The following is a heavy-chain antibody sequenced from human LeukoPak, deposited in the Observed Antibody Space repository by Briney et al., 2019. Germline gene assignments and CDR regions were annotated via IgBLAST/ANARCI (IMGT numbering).Heavy chain of an antibody. Sequence: GRSLRLSCAASGFSFSSYGMHWVRQAPGKGLEWVAVISNDGSSKYYGDSVKGRFTISRDNSKNTLSLQMNSLRAEDTAMYYCAKQCDSGGLDDYWGQGTLVTVSS. CDR2: ISNDGSSK. CDR1: GFSFSSYG. J-gene: IGHJ4*02. CDR3: AKQCDSGGLDDY. D-gene: IGHD3-10*01. V-gene: IGHV3-30*18.